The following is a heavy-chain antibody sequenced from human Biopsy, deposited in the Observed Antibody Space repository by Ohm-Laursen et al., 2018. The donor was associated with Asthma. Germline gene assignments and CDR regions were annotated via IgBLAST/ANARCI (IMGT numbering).Heavy chain of an antibody. Sequence: SLRLSCTASGFSFDDCAMHWVRQAPGKGLEWVSSISWNSGNMDYAASVKGRFTISRDNAKNSLYLQMQSLRPEDTAFYYCAKSADYYDSTDYLDFWGRGTLVTVSS. CDR1: GFSFDDCA. D-gene: IGHD3-22*01. CDR2: ISWNSGNM. CDR3: AKSADYYDSTDYLDF. V-gene: IGHV3-9*01. J-gene: IGHJ4*01.